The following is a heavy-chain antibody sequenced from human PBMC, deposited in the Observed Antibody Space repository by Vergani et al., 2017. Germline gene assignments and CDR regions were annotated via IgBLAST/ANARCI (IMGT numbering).Heavy chain of an antibody. CDR3: ARSHYDILTGYLYFYYYGMDV. Sequence: QVQLVQSGAEVKKPGSSVKVSCKASGGTFSSYAISWVRQAPGQGLEWMGGILPIFGTANYAQKFQGRVTITADESTSTAYMELSSLRSEDTAVYYCARSHYDILTGYLYFYYYGMDVWGQGTTVTVSS. J-gene: IGHJ6*02. V-gene: IGHV1-69*01. CDR1: GGTFSSYA. D-gene: IGHD3-9*01. CDR2: ILPIFGTA.